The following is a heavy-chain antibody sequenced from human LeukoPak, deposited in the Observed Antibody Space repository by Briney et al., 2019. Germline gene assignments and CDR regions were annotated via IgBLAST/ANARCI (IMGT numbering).Heavy chain of an antibody. CDR1: GFTVSSNY. CDR3: ARGPGYNSSGYYLSLDY. J-gene: IGHJ4*02. CDR2: IYSGGST. V-gene: IGHV3-53*01. D-gene: IGHD3-22*01. Sequence: GGSLTLSCAASGFTVSSNYMSWVRQAPGKGLEWVSVIYSGGSTYYADSVKGRFTISRDNSKNVLYLQMNSLRAEDTAVYYCARGPGYNSSGYYLSLDYWGQGTLVTVSS.